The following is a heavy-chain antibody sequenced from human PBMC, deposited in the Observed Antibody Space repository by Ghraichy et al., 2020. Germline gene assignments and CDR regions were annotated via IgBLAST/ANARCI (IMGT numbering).Heavy chain of an antibody. CDR3: ARHYYDSAAHYYTRYGMDV. Sequence: SETLSLTCTVSGGSISSYYWSWIRQPPGKGLEWIGYIYHSGSTNYNPSLKSRVTMAVDTSKNQFSLKLSSVTAADTAVYYCARHYYDSAAHYYTRYGMDVWRPGTTVPVSS. CDR1: GGSISSYY. J-gene: IGHJ6*02. D-gene: IGHD3-22*01. CDR2: IYHSGST. V-gene: IGHV4-59*08.